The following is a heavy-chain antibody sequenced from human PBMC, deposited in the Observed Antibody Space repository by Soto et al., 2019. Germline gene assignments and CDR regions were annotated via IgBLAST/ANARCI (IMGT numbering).Heavy chain of an antibody. J-gene: IGHJ4*02. D-gene: IGHD2-15*01. Sequence: PGRSLRLSCAASGFTFISYWMHWVRQAPGKGLVWVSRINSDGSSTSYADSVKGRFTISRGNAKNTLYLQMNSLRAEDTAVYYCVRTSLGVAAATREDYWGQGTLVTVSS. CDR2: INSDGSST. CDR3: VRTSLGVAAATREDY. V-gene: IGHV3-74*01. CDR1: GFTFISYW.